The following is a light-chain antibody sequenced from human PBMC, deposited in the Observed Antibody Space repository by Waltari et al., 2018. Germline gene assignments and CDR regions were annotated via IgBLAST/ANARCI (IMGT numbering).Light chain of an antibody. Sequence: VLTQSSAILSLSPGHRPSLPCRASQSVTNYLAWYQQKPGQAPRLLIYDTSNRATGIPARFSGSGFGTDFTLTISSLEPEDFAVYYCQQRRDWPLTFGGGTKVEIK. V-gene: IGKV3-11*01. CDR1: QSVTNY. CDR3: QQRRDWPLT. J-gene: IGKJ4*01. CDR2: DTS.